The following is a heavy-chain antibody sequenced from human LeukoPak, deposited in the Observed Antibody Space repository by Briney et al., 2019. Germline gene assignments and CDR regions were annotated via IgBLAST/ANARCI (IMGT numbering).Heavy chain of an antibody. CDR3: AKQGHNGGSYYSPTEY. CDR1: GFTFSSYS. V-gene: IGHV3-23*01. Sequence: GGSLRLSCAASGFTFSSYSMNWVRQAPGKGLEWVSTISGSSDNTYYADSVKGRFTISRDNSTNTLYLQMNSLRAEDAAVYFCAKQGHNGGSYYSPTEYWGQGTLVTVSS. CDR2: ISGSSDNT. D-gene: IGHD2-15*01. J-gene: IGHJ4*02.